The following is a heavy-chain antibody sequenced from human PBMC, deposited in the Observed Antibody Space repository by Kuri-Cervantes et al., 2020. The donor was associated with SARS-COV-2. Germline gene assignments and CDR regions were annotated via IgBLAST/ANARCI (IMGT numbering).Heavy chain of an antibody. CDR1: GGSFSGYY. CDR3: ARVGYCSGGSCLRNDAFDI. V-gene: IGHV4-34*01. Sequence: GSLRLSCAVYGGSFSGYYWSWIRQPPGKGLEWIGEINHNGSTNYNPSLKSRVTISVDTSKNQFSLKLSSVTAADTAVYYCARVGYCSGGSCLRNDAFDIWGQGTMVTVSS. J-gene: IGHJ3*02. D-gene: IGHD2-15*01. CDR2: INHNGST.